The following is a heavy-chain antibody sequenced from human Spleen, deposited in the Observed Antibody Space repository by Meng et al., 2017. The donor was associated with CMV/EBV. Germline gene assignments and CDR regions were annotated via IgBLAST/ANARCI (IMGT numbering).Heavy chain of an antibody. Sequence: SETLSLTCTVSGGSISSYYWSWIRQPPGKGLEWIGYIYYNGSTNYNPSLKSRVTISVDTSKNQFSLKLSSVTAADTAVYYCARYQLLYSNYFDYWGQGTLVTVSS. CDR1: GGSISSYY. CDR3: ARYQLLYSNYFDY. CDR2: IYYNGST. V-gene: IGHV4-59*01. J-gene: IGHJ4*02. D-gene: IGHD2-2*02.